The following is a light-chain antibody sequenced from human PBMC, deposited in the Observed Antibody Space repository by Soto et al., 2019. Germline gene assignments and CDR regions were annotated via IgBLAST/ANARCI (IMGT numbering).Light chain of an antibody. CDR2: GGS. V-gene: IGKV3-20*01. Sequence: EVVLTQSPGALSLSPGEGVTLSCRASQNIRGNELSWYRQKRGQAPRLLMYGGSTRADGIPDRFSGRGPGTNFTLTISRLEPEDSAVYYCQYYGTSHPWTFGQGTKLEIK. CDR1: QNIRGNE. CDR3: QYYGTSHPWT. J-gene: IGKJ1*01.